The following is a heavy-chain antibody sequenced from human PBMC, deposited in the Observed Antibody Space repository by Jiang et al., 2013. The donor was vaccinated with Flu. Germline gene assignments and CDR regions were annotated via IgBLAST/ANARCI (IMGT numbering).Heavy chain of an antibody. D-gene: IGHD3-3*01. V-gene: IGHV4-59*01. Sequence: LLKPSETLSLTCTVSGGSISSYYWSWIRQPPGKGLEWIGYIYYSGSTNYNPSLKSRVTISVDTSKNQFSLKLSSVTAADTAVYYCARAMLTNYDFWSGYNNWFDPWGQGTLVTVSS. CDR2: IYYSGST. CDR3: ARAMLTNYDFWSGYNNWFDP. J-gene: IGHJ5*02. CDR1: GGSISSYY.